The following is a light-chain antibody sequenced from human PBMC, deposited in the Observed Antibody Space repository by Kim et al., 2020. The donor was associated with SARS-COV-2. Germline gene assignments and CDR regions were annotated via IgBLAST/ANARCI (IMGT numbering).Light chain of an antibody. CDR3: QQYFRTPLT. J-gene: IGKJ4*01. V-gene: IGKV4-1*01. CDR1: QSVLYSSDNRNH. Sequence: DIVMTQSPDSLAVSLGERATINCKSSQSVLYSSDNRNHLAWYQQKPGQSPELLIYWASTRESGVPDRFTGSGSGTDFTLTISSLQAEDVAVYYCQQYFRTPLTFGGGTKVDIK. CDR2: WAS.